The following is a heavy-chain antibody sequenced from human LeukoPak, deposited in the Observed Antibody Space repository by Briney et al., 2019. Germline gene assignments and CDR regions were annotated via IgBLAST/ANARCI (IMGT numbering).Heavy chain of an antibody. CDR2: INHSGST. J-gene: IGHJ3*02. V-gene: IGHV4-31*03. D-gene: IGHD3-10*01. CDR1: GGSISSGGYY. CDR3: ARFGPEGAFDI. Sequence: PSQTLSLTCTVSGGSISSGGYYWSWIRQHPGKGLEWIGEINHSGSTNYNPSLQSRVTISVDTSKNQFSLKLSSLTAADTALYYCARFGPEGAFDIWGQGTMVTVSS.